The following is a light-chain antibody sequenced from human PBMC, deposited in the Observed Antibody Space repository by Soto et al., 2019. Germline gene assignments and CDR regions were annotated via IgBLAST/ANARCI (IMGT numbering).Light chain of an antibody. CDR3: CSYTSSSTPVV. J-gene: IGLJ2*01. CDR2: EVT. V-gene: IGLV2-14*01. Sequence: QSVLTQPASVSGSPGQSITISCTGTSSDVGGYYFVSWYQHHPGKASKLMIYEVTNRPSGISDRFSGSKSGNTASLTISGLQLEDEADYYCCSYTSSSTPVVFGGGTKVTVL. CDR1: SSDVGGYYF.